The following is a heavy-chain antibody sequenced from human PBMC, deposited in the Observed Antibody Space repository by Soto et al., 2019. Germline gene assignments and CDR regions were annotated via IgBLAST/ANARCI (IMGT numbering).Heavy chain of an antibody. CDR1: GYIFVNYG. V-gene: IGHV1-18*01. Sequence: QVQLVQSGDEVKKPGASVKVSCKASGYIFVNYGIAWVRQAPGQGLEWMGWISPYTGNTHSATKVQGRLTMTTDTSTRTAYMDRGSLPSDDTAVYYCVMVDNYVTPTPQDVWGQGTTVTVSS. CDR3: VMVDNYVTPTPQDV. D-gene: IGHD3-16*01. CDR2: ISPYTGNT. J-gene: IGHJ6*02.